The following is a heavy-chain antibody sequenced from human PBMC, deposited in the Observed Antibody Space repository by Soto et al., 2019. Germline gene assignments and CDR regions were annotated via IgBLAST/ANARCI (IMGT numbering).Heavy chain of an antibody. Sequence: VASVKVSCKAPGDTFTSYYLNWVRQAPGQGLEWMGVINPHGGSTKYAQKFQGRITMTRDTSRSTVYMELGSLRSDDTAIYYCAGSSGWNFGRSIEASRGSDPWGQGALVTVSS. J-gene: IGHJ5*02. V-gene: IGHV1-46*01. CDR3: AGSSGWNFGRSIEASRGSDP. CDR1: GDTFTSYY. D-gene: IGHD3-3*01. CDR2: INPHGGST.